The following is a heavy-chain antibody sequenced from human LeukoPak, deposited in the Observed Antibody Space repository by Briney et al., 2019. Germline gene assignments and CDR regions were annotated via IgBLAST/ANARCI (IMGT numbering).Heavy chain of an antibody. CDR2: IYHSGST. V-gene: IGHV4-30-2*01. D-gene: IGHD3-22*01. Sequence: PSETLSLTCAVSGGSISSGGYSWSWIRQPPGKGLEWIGYIYHSGSTYYNPSLKSRVTISVDRSKNQFSLKLSSVTAADTAVYYCARGDSSGYYNDYFEYWGQGTLVTVSS. J-gene: IGHJ4*02. CDR1: GGSISSGGYS. CDR3: ARGDSSGYYNDYFEY.